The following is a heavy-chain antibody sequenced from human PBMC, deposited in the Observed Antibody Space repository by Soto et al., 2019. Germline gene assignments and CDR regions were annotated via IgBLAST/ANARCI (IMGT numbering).Heavy chain of an antibody. D-gene: IGHD2-2*01. Sequence: TLSLTCTVSGGSINSGDAYWNCIRQKPDKGVECIVDINYLGTTFYNPALMSRMIISADTSDNQFSLKLNSVTAADTAVYYCVSDATGVVRYWGQGTLVTV. CDR1: GGSINSGDAY. V-gene: IGHV4-31*03. CDR3: VSDATGVVRY. CDR2: INYLGTT. J-gene: IGHJ4*02.